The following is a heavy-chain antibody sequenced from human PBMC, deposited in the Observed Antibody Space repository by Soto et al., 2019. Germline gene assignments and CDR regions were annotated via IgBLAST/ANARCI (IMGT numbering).Heavy chain of an antibody. J-gene: IGHJ4*02. V-gene: IGHV3-23*01. CDR2: LSGSGTST. Sequence: GGSLRLSCAASGFSFVNYAMNWVRQAPGKGLEWVSGLSGSGTSTYYADSVKGRFTISRDNSRDTLFLQMNSLTADGTAVYYCAKATTNGGWFNPFDSWGQGALVTVSS. D-gene: IGHD6-19*01. CDR3: AKATTNGGWFNPFDS. CDR1: GFSFVNYA.